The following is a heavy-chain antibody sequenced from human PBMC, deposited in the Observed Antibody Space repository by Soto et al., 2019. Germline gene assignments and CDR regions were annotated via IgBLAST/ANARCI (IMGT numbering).Heavy chain of an antibody. D-gene: IGHD3-22*01. CDR3: ARVGYYDSSGYPNWFDP. CDR2: IYYSGST. Sequence: PSETLSLTCTVSGGSISSGDYYWSWMRQPPGKGLEWIGYIYYSGSTYYNPSLKSRVTISVDTSKNQFSLKLSSVTAADTAVYYCARVGYYDSSGYPNWFDPWGQGTLVTVSS. V-gene: IGHV4-30-4*01. J-gene: IGHJ5*02. CDR1: GGSISSGDYY.